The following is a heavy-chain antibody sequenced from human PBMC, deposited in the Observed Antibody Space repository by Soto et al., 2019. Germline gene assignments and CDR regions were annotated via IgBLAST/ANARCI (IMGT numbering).Heavy chain of an antibody. CDR1: GGSITSDYSC. Sequence: QVQLQESGPGLVKPSQTLSLTCTVSGGSITSDYSCWSWIRQPPGEGLEWIGHIFDSGTTYTNPSLRSQVAISLDTSKNHFSLTLSSVNAADTAVYYCARGPSGDKVHYWGQGALVTVSS. CDR2: IFDSGTT. CDR3: ARGPSGDKVHY. V-gene: IGHV4-30-4*01. D-gene: IGHD7-27*01. J-gene: IGHJ4*02.